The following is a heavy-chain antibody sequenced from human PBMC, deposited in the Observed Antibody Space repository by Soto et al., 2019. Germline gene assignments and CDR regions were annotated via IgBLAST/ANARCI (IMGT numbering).Heavy chain of an antibody. V-gene: IGHV3-74*01. Sequence: EEQLVESGGGLVQPGGSLRLSCAASGFTFSNYWMHWVRQAPGKGLVWVSRINSDGSTTSYADSVKGRFTISRDNAKDTLYLQMNTLRAEDTTVYYCACRSSTSWICYYYYMDVWGKGTTVTVSS. CDR3: ACRSSTSWICYYYYMDV. CDR2: INSDGSTT. CDR1: GFTFSNYW. D-gene: IGHD2-2*01. J-gene: IGHJ6*03.